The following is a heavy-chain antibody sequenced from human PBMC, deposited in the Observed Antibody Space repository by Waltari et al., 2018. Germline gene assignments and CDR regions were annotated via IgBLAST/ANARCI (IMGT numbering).Heavy chain of an antibody. CDR3: ARHLGENYDSSGYLDY. J-gene: IGHJ4*02. CDR1: DYFVSSGYY. V-gene: IGHV4-38-2*02. Sequence: QVQLQESGPGLVKPSETLSLTCTVSDYFVSSGYYWGWIRQPPGKGVEWIGDINHGGTPVYNPSLGSRVTISVDTSKNQFSLKLRSVTAADTAVYYCARHLGENYDSSGYLDYWGQGTLVTVSS. D-gene: IGHD3-22*01. CDR2: INHGGTP.